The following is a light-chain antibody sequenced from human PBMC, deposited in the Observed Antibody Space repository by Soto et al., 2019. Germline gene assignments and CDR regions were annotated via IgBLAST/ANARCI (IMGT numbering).Light chain of an antibody. Sequence: ILLTQPPSSLSASVGDRVTITCRASQGIDTSLAWYQQKPGKAPKLLIYAASNFQSGVPSRFSGSGSGTHFTLAISSLQPEDFATYYCQQLHGYPITFGQGTRWRI. CDR2: AAS. V-gene: IGKV1-9*01. CDR3: QQLHGYPIT. J-gene: IGKJ5*01. CDR1: QGIDTS.